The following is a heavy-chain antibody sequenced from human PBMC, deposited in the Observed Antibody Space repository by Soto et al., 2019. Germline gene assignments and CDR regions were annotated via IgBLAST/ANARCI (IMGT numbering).Heavy chain of an antibody. Sequence: QVQLVESGGGVVQPGRSLRLSCAASRFPFSNYGMHWVRQAPGNGLEWVAFISYDGGKKDYADSVKGRFTISRDNSKNVLYLQMSSLRVEDTSIYYCAKVRVGPSYYDFHAMDVWGQGTTVTVSS. CDR1: RFPFSNYG. CDR3: AKVRVGPSYYDFHAMDV. V-gene: IGHV3-30*18. D-gene: IGHD1-26*01. J-gene: IGHJ6*02. CDR2: ISYDGGKK.